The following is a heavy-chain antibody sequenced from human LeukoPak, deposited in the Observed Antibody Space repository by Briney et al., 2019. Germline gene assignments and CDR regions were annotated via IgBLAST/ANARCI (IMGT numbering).Heavy chain of an antibody. Sequence: GGSLRLSCAASGLTFSSYAMSWVRQAPVKGLEWVSAISGSGGSTYYADSVKGRFTISRDNSKNTLYLQMNSLRAEDTAVYYCANIAVAGTDFDYWGQGTLVTVSS. CDR1: GLTFSSYA. CDR2: ISGSGGST. J-gene: IGHJ4*02. V-gene: IGHV3-23*01. CDR3: ANIAVAGTDFDY. D-gene: IGHD6-19*01.